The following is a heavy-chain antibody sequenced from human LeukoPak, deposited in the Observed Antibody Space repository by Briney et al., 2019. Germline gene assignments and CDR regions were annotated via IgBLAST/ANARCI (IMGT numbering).Heavy chain of an antibody. Sequence: GRSLRLSCAASGFTFSSYGMHWVRQAPGKGLEWVANIKQDGSEKYYVDSVKGRFTISRDNAKNSLYLQMNSLRAEDTAVYYCASLDSVGYYFDYWGQGTLVTVSS. CDR3: ASLDSVGYYFDY. CDR1: GFTFSSYG. CDR2: IKQDGSEK. J-gene: IGHJ4*02. V-gene: IGHV3-7*01. D-gene: IGHD2-15*01.